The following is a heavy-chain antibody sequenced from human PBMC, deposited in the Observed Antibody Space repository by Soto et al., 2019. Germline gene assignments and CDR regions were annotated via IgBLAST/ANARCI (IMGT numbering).Heavy chain of an antibody. CDR1: GGSFSGYY. Sequence: NPSETLSLTCAVYGGSFSGYYWSWIRQPPGKGLEWIGEINHSGSTNYNPSLKSRVTISVDTSKNQFSLKLSSVTAADTAVYYCARRPPRAAIYYGMDVWGQGTTVTVSS. J-gene: IGHJ6*02. V-gene: IGHV4-34*01. CDR2: INHSGST. CDR3: ARRPPRAAIYYGMDV. D-gene: IGHD2-2*01.